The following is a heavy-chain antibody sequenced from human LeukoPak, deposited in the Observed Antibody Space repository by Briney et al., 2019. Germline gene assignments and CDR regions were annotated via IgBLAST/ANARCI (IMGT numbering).Heavy chain of an antibody. D-gene: IGHD5-18*01. CDR1: GFTVSSNY. Sequence: PGGSLRLSCAASGFTVSSNYMSWVRQAPGKGLEWVSVIYSGGSTYYADSVKGRFTISRDNSKNTLYLQMNSLRVEDTAVYYCARGVQLWTGFDYWGQGTLVTVSS. CDR3: ARGVQLWTGFDY. J-gene: IGHJ4*02. V-gene: IGHV3-66*01. CDR2: IYSGGST.